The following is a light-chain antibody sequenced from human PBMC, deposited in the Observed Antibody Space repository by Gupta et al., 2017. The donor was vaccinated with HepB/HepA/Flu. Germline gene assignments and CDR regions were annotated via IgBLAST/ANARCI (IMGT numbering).Light chain of an antibody. V-gene: IGLV3-25*03. CDR2: KDK. CDR3: QSADSSGTV. J-gene: IGLJ3*02. CDR1: SFPKNF. Sequence: SNELSQPPSVSVSPGQTARITCSGDSFPKNFAYWYRQRPGQAPVLVIYKDKETPSGIPERFSGSSSATIVTLTISAVQAEADSYYYSQSADSSGTVFGGGTKLTVL.